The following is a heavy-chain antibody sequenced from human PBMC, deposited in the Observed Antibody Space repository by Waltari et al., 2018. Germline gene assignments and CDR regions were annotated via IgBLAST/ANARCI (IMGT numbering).Heavy chain of an antibody. Sequence: QVQLVQSGAEVKRPGASVMVACKASGSTFSGYYINWVRQAPGQGLEWMGRFNPSSGDTDYAQKFQGRVTMTRDTSINTAYLELTSLTSDDTAVYYCAKTGDFYSLEYWGQGSLVTVSS. CDR3: AKTGDFYSLEY. J-gene: IGHJ4*02. CDR2: FNPSSGDT. D-gene: IGHD3-3*01. V-gene: IGHV1-2*06. CDR1: GSTFSGYY.